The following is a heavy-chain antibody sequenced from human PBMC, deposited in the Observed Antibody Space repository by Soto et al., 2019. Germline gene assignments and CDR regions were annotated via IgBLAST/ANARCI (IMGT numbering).Heavy chain of an antibody. CDR3: AMGNNYAPFDP. D-gene: IGHD2-2*01. J-gene: IGHJ5*02. CDR2: ISGSCDST. CDR1: GFPFSSYA. Sequence: PRGSLSLSCPASGFPFSSYAKRWVRQAPGKGLEWVSGISGSCDSTNYTDSVKGRFTISRDNSKNRLYLQTSSLRAEDTAVYYCAMGNNYAPFDPWGQGTLVTVSS. V-gene: IGHV3-23*01.